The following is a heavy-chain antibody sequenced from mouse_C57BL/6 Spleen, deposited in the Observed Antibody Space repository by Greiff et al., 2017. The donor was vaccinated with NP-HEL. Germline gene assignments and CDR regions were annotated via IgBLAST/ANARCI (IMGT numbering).Heavy chain of an antibody. CDR2: IWSGGST. V-gene: IGHV2-2*01. D-gene: IGHD1-1*01. J-gene: IGHJ4*01. CDR3: ARRRNYGSSPSYAMDY. Sequence: QVQLKQSGPGLVQPSQSLSITCTVSGFSLTSYGVHWVRQSPGKGLEWLGVIWSGGSTDYNAAFISRLSISKDNSKSQVFFKMNSLQADDTAIYYCARRRNYGSSPSYAMDYWGQGTSVTVSS. CDR1: GFSLTSYG.